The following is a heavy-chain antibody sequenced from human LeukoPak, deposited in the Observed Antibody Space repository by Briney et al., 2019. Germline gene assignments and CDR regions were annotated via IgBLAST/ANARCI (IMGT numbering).Heavy chain of an antibody. Sequence: GGSLRLSCAASGFTFSNAWMSWVRQAPGKGLEWVANIKQDGSERYYVDSVKGRFTISRDNAKNSLYLQMNSLRAEDTAVYYCARSRYGDYWGQGTLVTVSS. J-gene: IGHJ4*02. D-gene: IGHD5-18*01. V-gene: IGHV3-7*01. CDR1: GFTFSNAW. CDR2: IKQDGSER. CDR3: ARSRYGDY.